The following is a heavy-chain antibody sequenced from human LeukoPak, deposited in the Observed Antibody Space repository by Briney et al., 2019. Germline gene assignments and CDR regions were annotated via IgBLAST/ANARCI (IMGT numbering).Heavy chain of an antibody. D-gene: IGHD3-3*02. Sequence: GASVTVSCTASGYTFTSYDINWVRQATGQGLEWMGWMNPNSGNTGYAQKFQGRVTMTRNTSISTAYMELSSLRSEDTAVYYCARGSGISLPRPVDYWGQGTLVTVSS. CDR2: MNPNSGNT. CDR1: GYTFTSYD. J-gene: IGHJ4*02. CDR3: ARGSGISLPRPVDY. V-gene: IGHV1-8*01.